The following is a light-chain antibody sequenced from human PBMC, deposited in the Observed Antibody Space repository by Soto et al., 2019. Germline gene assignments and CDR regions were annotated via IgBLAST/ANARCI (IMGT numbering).Light chain of an antibody. CDR3: HQYDNAPQT. CDR2: GAS. V-gene: IGKV3-20*01. CDR1: QTLRRTY. Sequence: RPTDSCGASQTLRRTYIAWYQQKPGQAPRVLIYGASKRATGIPDRFSGSGSGTDFSLTISRLEPEDFAVYYCHQYDNAPQTYGQGTKVDIK. J-gene: IGKJ2*01.